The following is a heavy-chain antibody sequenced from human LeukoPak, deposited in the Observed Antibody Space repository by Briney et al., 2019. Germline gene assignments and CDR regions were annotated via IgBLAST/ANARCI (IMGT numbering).Heavy chain of an antibody. J-gene: IGHJ4*02. CDR2: INHSGST. D-gene: IGHD2-2*01. Sequence: PSETLSLTCAVYGGSSSGYYWSWIRQPPGKGLEWIGEINHSGSTNYNPSLKSRVTISVDTSKNQFSLKLSSVTAADTAVYYCARGGRYQLLYYFDYWGQGTLVTVSS. V-gene: IGHV4-34*01. CDR1: GGSSSGYY. CDR3: ARGGRYQLLYYFDY.